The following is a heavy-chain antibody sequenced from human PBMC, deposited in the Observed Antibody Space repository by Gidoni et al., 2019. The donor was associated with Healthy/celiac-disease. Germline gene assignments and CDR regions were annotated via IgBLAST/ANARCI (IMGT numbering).Heavy chain of an antibody. D-gene: IGHD3-22*01. CDR2: SYTLGST. CDR3: ARNHYYDSSGQD. CDR1: GASISSGSYY. J-gene: IGHJ4*02. Sequence: VQLQESGPGLVKPSPTLSLTCTVSGASISSGSYYWRWRRQPAGKGLGWIGLSYTLGSTNYNPSLKSRVTISVDTSKNQCSLKLSSVTAADTAVYYCARNHYYDSSGQDWGQGTLVTVSS. V-gene: IGHV4-61*02.